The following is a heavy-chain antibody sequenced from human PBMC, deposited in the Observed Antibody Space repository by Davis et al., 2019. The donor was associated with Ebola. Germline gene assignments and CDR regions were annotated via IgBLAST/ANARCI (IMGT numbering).Heavy chain of an antibody. CDR2: IYPADSHS. CDR3: VRIDHSGSLGDY. V-gene: IGHV5-51*01. D-gene: IGHD1-26*01. CDR1: GYTFTSYW. J-gene: IGHJ4*02. Sequence: KVSCKASGYTFTSYWIGWVRQMPGKGLDWMGIIYPADSHSTYSPSFQGQVTTSADKSISTAYLQWSSLKASDTAMYYCVRIDHSGSLGDYWGQGTLVTVSS.